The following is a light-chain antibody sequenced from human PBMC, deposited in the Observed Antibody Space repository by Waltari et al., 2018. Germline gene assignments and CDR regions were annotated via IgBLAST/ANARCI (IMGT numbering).Light chain of an antibody. CDR2: EGS. Sequence: QSALTQPASVSGSPGQSITISCTGTSSDVGPYNLVSWYQQPPGKAPKLMIYEGSKRPSGVSNRFSGSKSGNTASLTISGLQAEDEADYYCCSYAGSSTLVFGGGTKLTVL. J-gene: IGLJ3*02. CDR1: SSDVGPYNL. CDR3: CSYAGSSTLV. V-gene: IGLV2-23*01.